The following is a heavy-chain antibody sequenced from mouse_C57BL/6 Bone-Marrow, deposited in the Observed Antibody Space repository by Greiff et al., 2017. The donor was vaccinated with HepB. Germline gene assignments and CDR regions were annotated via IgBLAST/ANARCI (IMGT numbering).Heavy chain of an antibody. D-gene: IGHD1-1*01. CDR3: ARRRGNYVDY. Sequence: EVQLQQSGPVLVKPGASVKMSCKASGYTFTDYYMNWVKQSHGKSLEWIGVINPYNGGTSYNQKFKGKATLTVDKSSSTAYMELNSLTSEDSAVYYCARRRGNYVDYWGQGTTLTVSS. V-gene: IGHV1-19*01. CDR1: GYTFTDYY. CDR2: INPYNGGT. J-gene: IGHJ2*01.